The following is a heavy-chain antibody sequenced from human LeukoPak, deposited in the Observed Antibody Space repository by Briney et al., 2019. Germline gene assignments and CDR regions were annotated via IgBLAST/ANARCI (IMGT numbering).Heavy chain of an antibody. CDR1: GYTFTTYY. CDR3: ARGRDGNKPEADY. Sequence: ASVKVSCKASGYTFTTYYMHWVRQAPGQGLGWMGTINTSGSSTIYAQKFQGRVTVTRDTPTSTLYMELSSLRSEDTAVYYCARGRDGNKPEADYWGQGTLVTVSS. CDR2: INTSGSST. V-gene: IGHV1-46*01. D-gene: IGHD5-24*01. J-gene: IGHJ4*02.